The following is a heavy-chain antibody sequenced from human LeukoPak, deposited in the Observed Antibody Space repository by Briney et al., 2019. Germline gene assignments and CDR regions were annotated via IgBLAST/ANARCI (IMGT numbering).Heavy chain of an antibody. D-gene: IGHD6-13*01. CDR3: AKAPIAAAFWFDP. V-gene: IGHV3-33*06. Sequence: GGSLRLSCAASGFTFSSYGMHWVRQAPGKGLEWVAVIWYDGSNKYYADSVKGRFTISRDNSKNTLYLQMNSLRAEDTAVYYCAKAPIAAAFWFDPWGQGTLVTVSS. CDR1: GFTFSSYG. CDR2: IWYDGSNK. J-gene: IGHJ5*02.